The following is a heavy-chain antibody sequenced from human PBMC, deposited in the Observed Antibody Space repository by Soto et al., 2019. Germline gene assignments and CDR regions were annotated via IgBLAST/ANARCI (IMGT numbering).Heavy chain of an antibody. Sequence: TISLPSPVAGESIGAYDWTWIRPHPGKGLEWIGYIYNSATTKYNPSLKSRVTISVDTSKNQFSLKLSSVTTADTAVYYCARGRFDFIWGTPATYLAYWGQRAPVTVSS. CDR1: GESIGAYD. D-gene: IGHD3-16*01. CDR2: IYNSATT. CDR3: ARGRFDFIWGTPATYLAY. J-gene: IGHJ1*01. V-gene: IGHV4-59*01.